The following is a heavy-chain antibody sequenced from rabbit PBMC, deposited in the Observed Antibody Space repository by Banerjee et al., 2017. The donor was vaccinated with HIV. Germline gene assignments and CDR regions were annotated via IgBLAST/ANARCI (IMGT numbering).Heavy chain of an antibody. CDR3: ARDLAGVIGWNFGL. D-gene: IGHD4-1*01. V-gene: IGHV1S40*01. J-gene: IGHJ4*01. CDR2: INTSSGNT. Sequence: QSLEESGGDLVKPEGSLTLTCKASGFDFSSNAMCWVRQAPGKGLEWIGCINTSSGNTGYASWAKGRFTISKTSSTTVTLQMTSLTAADTATYFCARDLAGVIGWNFGLWGQGTLVTVS. CDR1: GFDFSSNA.